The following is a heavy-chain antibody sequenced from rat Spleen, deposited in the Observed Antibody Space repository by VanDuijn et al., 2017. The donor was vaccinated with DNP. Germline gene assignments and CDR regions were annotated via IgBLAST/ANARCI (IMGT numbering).Heavy chain of an antibody. CDR1: GFTFSSFP. J-gene: IGHJ4*01. CDR3: TREWDYGYNYGDAMDA. D-gene: IGHD1-9*01. CDR2: ISTSGGTT. Sequence: EVQLVESGGGLVQPGRSMKLSCAASGFTFSSFPMAWVRQAPTKGLEWVATISTSGGTTYYRDSVKGRFTISRDNAKSTLYLQMNSLRSEDTATYYCTREWDYGYNYGDAMDAWGQGTSVTVSS. V-gene: IGHV5-46*01.